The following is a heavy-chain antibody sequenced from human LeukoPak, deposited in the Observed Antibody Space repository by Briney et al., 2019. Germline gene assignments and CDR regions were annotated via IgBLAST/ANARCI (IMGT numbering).Heavy chain of an antibody. CDR3: ARESLRELGDY. J-gene: IGHJ4*02. CDR2: IYYSGST. Sequence: SETLTLTCTVSGGSISSSSYYWGWIRQPPGRGLEWIGSIYYSGSTYYNPSLKSRVTISVDTSKNQFSLKLSSVTAADTAVYYCARESLRELGDYWGQGTMVTVS. CDR1: GGSISSSSYY. V-gene: IGHV4-39*07. D-gene: IGHD1-26*01.